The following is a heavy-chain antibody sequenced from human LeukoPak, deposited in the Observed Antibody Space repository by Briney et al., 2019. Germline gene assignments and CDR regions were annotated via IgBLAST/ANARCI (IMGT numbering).Heavy chain of an antibody. V-gene: IGHV3-9*01. CDR3: AKGSVAARPGWFDP. D-gene: IGHD6-6*01. CDR2: INWDGAKR. CDR1: GFTFDDYA. J-gene: IGHJ5*02. Sequence: GRSLRLSCAASGFTFDDYAMHWVRQAPGEGLEWVSGINWDGAKRGYADSVKGRFTISRDNATNSLYLQMNSLRPEDTALYYCAKGSVAARPGWFDPWGQGTLVTVSS.